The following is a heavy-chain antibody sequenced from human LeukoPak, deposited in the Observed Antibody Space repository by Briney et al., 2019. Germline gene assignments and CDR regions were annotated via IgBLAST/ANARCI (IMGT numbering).Heavy chain of an antibody. Sequence: GGSLRLSCAASGFTFSSYSMNWVRQAPGKGLEWVSSISSSSYIYYADSVKGRFTISRDNAKNSLYLQMDSLRAEDTAVYYCARVGGGIVGATPDYWGQGTLVTVSS. J-gene: IGHJ4*02. D-gene: IGHD1-26*01. V-gene: IGHV3-21*01. CDR3: ARVGGGIVGATPDY. CDR1: GFTFSSYS. CDR2: ISSSSYI.